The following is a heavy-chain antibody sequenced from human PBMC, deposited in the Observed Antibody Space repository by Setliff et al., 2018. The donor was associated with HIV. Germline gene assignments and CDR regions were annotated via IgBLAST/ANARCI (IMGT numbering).Heavy chain of an antibody. V-gene: IGHV3-48*01. J-gene: IGHJ4*02. CDR2: ISSSSSTI. CDR1: GFTFSSYS. Sequence: LSCAASGFTFSSYSMNWVRQAPGKGLEWVSYISSSSSTIYYADSVKGRFTISRDNAKNSLYLQMNSLRAEDTAVYYCARDLVVPAAIQSDYWGQGTLVTVSS. CDR3: ARDLVVPAAIQSDY. D-gene: IGHD2-2*02.